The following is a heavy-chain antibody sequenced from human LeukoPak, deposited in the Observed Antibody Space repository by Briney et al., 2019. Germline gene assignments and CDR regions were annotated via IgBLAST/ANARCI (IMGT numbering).Heavy chain of an antibody. CDR3: AKTPQTTSGYYFDY. V-gene: IGHV3-23*01. Sequence: PGGSLRLSCAASGFTFSNYAMSWVRQAPGKGLEWVSAFGGSGGSTFYTDSVKGRFTISRDNSKNTLYLQMNSLRAEDTAVYYCAKTPQTTSGYYFDYWGQGTLVTVSS. D-gene: IGHD2-2*01. J-gene: IGHJ4*02. CDR2: FGGSGGST. CDR1: GFTFSNYA.